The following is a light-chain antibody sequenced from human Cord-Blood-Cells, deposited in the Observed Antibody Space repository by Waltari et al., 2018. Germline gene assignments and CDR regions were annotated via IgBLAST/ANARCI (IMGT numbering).Light chain of an antibody. CDR3: RSYDRSLSWV. V-gene: IGLV1-40*01. Sequence: QSVLTQPPSVSGAPGQMVTLSCTGSSATIGAGYDAHWYQQIPGPAPKPLIYGNSNRPSGVPHRFAGSKTGTSASRAITGLQAENEADYYSRSYDRSLSWVFGGGTKLTVL. CDR1: SATIGAGYD. J-gene: IGLJ3*02. CDR2: GNS.